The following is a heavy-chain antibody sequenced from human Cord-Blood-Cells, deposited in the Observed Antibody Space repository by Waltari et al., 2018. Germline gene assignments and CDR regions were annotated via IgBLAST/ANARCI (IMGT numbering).Heavy chain of an antibody. J-gene: IGHJ3*02. CDR2: IYHSGST. Sequence: QVQLQESGPGLVKPSETLSLTCTVSGYSISSGYYWGWIRQPPGKGLEWIGSIYHSGSTYYNPSLKSRVTMSVDTSKNQFSLKLSSVTAADTAVYYCARGGNYDFWSGYHDAFDIWGQGTMVTVSS. CDR3: ARGGNYDFWSGYHDAFDI. CDR1: GYSISSGYY. V-gene: IGHV4-38-2*02. D-gene: IGHD3-3*01.